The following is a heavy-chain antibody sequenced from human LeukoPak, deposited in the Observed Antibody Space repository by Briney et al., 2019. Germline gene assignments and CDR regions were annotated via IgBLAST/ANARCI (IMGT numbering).Heavy chain of an antibody. CDR1: GGSISRYY. V-gene: IGHV4-59*08. J-gene: IGHJ4*02. Sequence: SETLSLTCTVSGGSISRYYWSWIRQPPGKGLEWSGYIYYSGSTNYNPSLKSRVTISVDTSKNQFSLKLSSVTAADTAVYYCARHGITMVRGAMPFDYWGQGTLVTVSS. CDR2: IYYSGST. CDR3: ARHGITMVRGAMPFDY. D-gene: IGHD3-10*01.